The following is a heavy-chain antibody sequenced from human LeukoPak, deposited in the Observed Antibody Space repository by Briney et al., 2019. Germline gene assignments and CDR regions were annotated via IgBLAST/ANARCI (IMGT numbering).Heavy chain of an antibody. CDR3: ARIWGGYSRGGYAFDY. Sequence: GASLKISCKGSGYSFTSNWIGWVRQMPGKGLEWMGIIYPGDSDSRYSPSFQGQVTFSADKSISTAYLQWSSLQASDTLMYYCARIWGGYSRGGYAFDYWGQGTLVTVPS. CDR2: IYPGDSDS. V-gene: IGHV5-51*01. J-gene: IGHJ4*02. CDR1: GYSFTSNW. D-gene: IGHD3-3*01.